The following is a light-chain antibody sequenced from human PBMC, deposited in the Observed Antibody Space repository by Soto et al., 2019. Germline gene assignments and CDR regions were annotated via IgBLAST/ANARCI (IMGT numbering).Light chain of an antibody. V-gene: IGKV3-11*01. CDR2: DAS. Sequence: EIVLTQSPVTLSVSTGERATLSCRASQSVTNSLAWYQQKPGQAPRLLVYDASTRATGIPTRFSGSGSGTDFTLTISNLEPEDFAVYYCQQHISWPLTFGGGTKVDIK. CDR3: QQHISWPLT. J-gene: IGKJ4*01. CDR1: QSVTNS.